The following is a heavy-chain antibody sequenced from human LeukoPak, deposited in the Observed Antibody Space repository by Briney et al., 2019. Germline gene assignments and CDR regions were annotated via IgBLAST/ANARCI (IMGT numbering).Heavy chain of an antibody. D-gene: IGHD3-10*01. CDR3: ARGFYGSWSYSDFDY. V-gene: IGHV3-66*01. CDR1: GFTVSSNY. J-gene: IGHJ4*02. CDR2: IYSGGST. Sequence: GGSLRLSCAASGFTVSSNYMSWVRQAPGKGLEWVSVIYSGGSTYYADSVKGRFTISRDNSKNTLYLQMNSLRAEDTAVYYCARGFYGSWSYSDFDYWGQGTLVTVSS.